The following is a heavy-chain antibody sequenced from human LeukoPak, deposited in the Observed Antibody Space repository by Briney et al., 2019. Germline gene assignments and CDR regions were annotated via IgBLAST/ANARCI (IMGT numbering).Heavy chain of an antibody. V-gene: IGHV4-34*01. CDR1: GGSFSGYY. D-gene: IGHD2-2*01. CDR3: ARDWRGYCSSTSCLRLDV. J-gene: IGHJ6*02. Sequence: PSETLSLTCAVHGGSFSGYYWRWIRQPPGKGLEWIGEINHSGSTNYNPSLKRRVTTSVDTSKNQFSLKLNSVTAADTAVYYCARDWRGYCSSTSCLRLDVWGQGTTVTVSS. CDR2: INHSGST.